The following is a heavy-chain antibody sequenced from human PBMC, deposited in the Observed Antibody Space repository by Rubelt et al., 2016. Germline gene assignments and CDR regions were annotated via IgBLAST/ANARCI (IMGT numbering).Heavy chain of an antibody. Sequence: EVQLVESGGGLVQPGGSLRLSCAASGFTFSNYWMSWVRQAPGKGLEWVANINQDGSEKYYVDSVKGRFTISRDNAKNSLYLQMTSLRAGDTAVYYCGRHNGHRFGYWGQGTLVTVSS. CDR2: INQDGSEK. J-gene: IGHJ4*02. CDR1: GFTFSNYW. CDR3: GRHNGHRFGY. V-gene: IGHV3-7*03. D-gene: IGHD5-18*01.